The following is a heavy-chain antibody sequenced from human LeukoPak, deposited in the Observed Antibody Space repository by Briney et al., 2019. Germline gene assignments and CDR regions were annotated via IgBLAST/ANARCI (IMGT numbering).Heavy chain of an antibody. D-gene: IGHD2-15*01. V-gene: IGHV4-59*02. CDR2: ISHSGST. Sequence: SGTLSLTCAVSGGSVSGSYWSWIRQPPGKGLDYIGYISHSGSTEYNPSLNSRATISVDTSKNHFSLELTSVTAADTAVYYCARGHGSPDYWGQGTLVTVSS. CDR3: ARGHGSPDY. J-gene: IGHJ4*02. CDR1: GGSVSGSY.